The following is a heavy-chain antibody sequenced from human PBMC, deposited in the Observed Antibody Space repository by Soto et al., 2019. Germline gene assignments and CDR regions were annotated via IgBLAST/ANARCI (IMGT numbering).Heavy chain of an antibody. J-gene: IGHJ4*02. D-gene: IGHD2-2*01. CDR2: ISAYNGTA. CDR3: ARDRGYCSSTSCFDY. V-gene: IGHV1-18*01. CDR1: GYTFTSYG. Sequence: GASVKVSCKASGYTFTSYGISWVRQAPGQGLEWMGWISAYNGTANYAQKFQGRVTITADTSTSTAYMELRSLRSEDTALYYCARDRGYCSSTSCFDYWGQGTLVTVSS.